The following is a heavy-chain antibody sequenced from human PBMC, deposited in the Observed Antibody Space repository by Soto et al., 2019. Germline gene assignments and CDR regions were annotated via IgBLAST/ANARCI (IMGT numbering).Heavy chain of an antibody. D-gene: IGHD3-3*01. CDR2: IIPIFGTA. CDR1: GGTFSSYA. V-gene: IGHV1-69*01. J-gene: IGHJ6*02. CDR3: ARETTMFGVVTDDYYYGMDV. Sequence: QVQLVQSGAEVKKPGSSVKVSCKASGGTFSSYAISGVRQAPGQGLEWMGGIIPIFGTANYAQKFQGRVTITADESTSTAYMELSSLRSEDTAVYYCARETTMFGVVTDDYYYGMDVWGQGTTVTVSS.